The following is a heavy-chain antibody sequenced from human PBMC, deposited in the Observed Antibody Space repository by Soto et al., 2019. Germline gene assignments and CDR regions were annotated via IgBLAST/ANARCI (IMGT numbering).Heavy chain of an antibody. CDR1: GGTFSSYT. J-gene: IGHJ6*03. D-gene: IGHD4-17*01. CDR3: ARQYDYGDYYYYYMDV. Sequence: GASVKVSCKASGGTFSSYTISWVRQAPGQGLEWMGRIIPILGIANYAQKFQGRVTITADKSTSTAYMELSSLRSEDTAVYYCARQYDYGDYYYYYMDVWGKGTTVTVS. V-gene: IGHV1-69*02. CDR2: IIPILGIA.